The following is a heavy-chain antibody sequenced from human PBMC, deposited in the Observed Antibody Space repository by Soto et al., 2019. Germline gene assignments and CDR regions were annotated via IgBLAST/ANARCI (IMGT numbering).Heavy chain of an antibody. Sequence: PGGSLRLSCAASGFTFSSYAMTWVRQAPGKGLEYVSTLSGSGVNAYYADSVEGRFTISRDNSKNTLYLQMNSLRVEDTAIYYCANPRLVYWGQGTQVTVSS. D-gene: IGHD2-8*02. CDR3: ANPRLVY. V-gene: IGHV3-23*01. J-gene: IGHJ4*02. CDR1: GFTFSSYA. CDR2: LSGSGVNA.